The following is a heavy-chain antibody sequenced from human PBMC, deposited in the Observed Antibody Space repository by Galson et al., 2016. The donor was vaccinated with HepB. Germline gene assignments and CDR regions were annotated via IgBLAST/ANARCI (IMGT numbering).Heavy chain of an antibody. Sequence: SLRLSCAASGFSISIYSMNWVRQAPGKGLEWVSAIRGSGTGTSYTDSVQGRFTISRDNSKDTLYLYMSGLRPEDTAVYYCARGDYSSGEPGYWGQGTLVTVSS. V-gene: IGHV3-23*01. CDR3: ARGDYSSGEPGY. J-gene: IGHJ4*02. CDR1: GFSISIYS. D-gene: IGHD6-19*01. CDR2: IRGSGTGT.